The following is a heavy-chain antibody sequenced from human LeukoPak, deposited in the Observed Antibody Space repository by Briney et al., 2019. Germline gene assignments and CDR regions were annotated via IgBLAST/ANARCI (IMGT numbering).Heavy chain of an antibody. J-gene: IGHJ4*02. Sequence: SETLSLTCTVSGGSISSYYWSWIRQPPGKGLEWIGYIYYSGSTNYNPSLKSRVTISVDPSKNQFSLKLSSVTAADTAVYYCARGWSDNWNDGSLYDYWGQGTLVTVSS. D-gene: IGHD1-20*01. CDR2: IYYSGST. CDR1: GGSISSYY. V-gene: IGHV4-59*01. CDR3: ARGWSDNWNDGSLYDY.